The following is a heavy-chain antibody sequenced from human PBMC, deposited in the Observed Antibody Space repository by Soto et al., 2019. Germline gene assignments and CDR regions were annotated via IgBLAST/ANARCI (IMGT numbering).Heavy chain of an antibody. CDR2: ISDDGSTA. V-gene: IGHV3-74*01. CDR1: GFTFSAYW. CDR3: ARGPRVSSTGTGAH. Sequence: GGSLRLSCAVSGFTFSAYWMHWVRQVPGKGLTWVSRISDDGSTATYADSVKGRFIISRDNAKNSLYLEMNTLRADDSGLYYCARGPRVSSTGTGAHWGRGTLVTVPS. J-gene: IGHJ4*02. D-gene: IGHD1-1*01.